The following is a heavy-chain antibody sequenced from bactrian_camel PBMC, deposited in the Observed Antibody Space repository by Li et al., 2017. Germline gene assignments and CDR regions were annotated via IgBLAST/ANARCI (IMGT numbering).Heavy chain of an antibody. CDR2: IRSGGSST. D-gene: IGHD6*01. V-gene: IGHV3S40*01. J-gene: IGHJ6*01. CDR1: WSTFATGC. CDR3: ASKPGLVGASWYATDFGY. Sequence: DVQLVESGGGSVQAGGSLRLSCAASWSTFATGCMGFFRQAPGKGLEWLAVIRSGGSSTYYADSVKGRFTISRDNAKNTLYLQMNSLKTEDTAVYYCASKPGLVGASWYATDFGYWGQGTQVTVS.